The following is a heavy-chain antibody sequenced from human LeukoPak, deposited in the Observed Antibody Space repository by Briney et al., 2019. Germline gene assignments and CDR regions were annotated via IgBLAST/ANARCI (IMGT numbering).Heavy chain of an antibody. CDR2: IGTTSTFI. V-gene: IGHV3-21*01. J-gene: IGHJ4*02. CDR3: AKAHPGFDY. Sequence: GGSLRLSCAASGFTFSNYAMTWVRQAPGKGLEWVASIGTTSTFIHYADSVKGRFTISRDNAQDSLFLQMNSLGAEDTAVYYCAKAHPGFDYWGQGVLVTVSS. CDR1: GFTFSNYA.